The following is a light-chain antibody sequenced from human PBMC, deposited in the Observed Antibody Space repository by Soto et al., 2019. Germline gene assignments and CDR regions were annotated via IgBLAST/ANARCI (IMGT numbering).Light chain of an antibody. CDR1: SSNIGAGYD. Sequence: SVLTQPPSVSGAPGQRVTISCTGSSSNIGAGYDVHWYQQLPGTAPKLLIYHNSNRPSGVPDRFSGSKSGTSASLAITGLQAEDEADSYCQSYDSSLSGSRVFGTGTKVTVL. CDR2: HNS. CDR3: QSYDSSLSGSRV. V-gene: IGLV1-40*01. J-gene: IGLJ1*01.